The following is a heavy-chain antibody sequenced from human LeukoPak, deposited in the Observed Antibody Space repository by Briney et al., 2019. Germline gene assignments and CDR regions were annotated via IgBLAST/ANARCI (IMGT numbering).Heavy chain of an antibody. J-gene: IGHJ6*03. V-gene: IGHV4-4*07. CDR1: GGSISSYY. D-gene: IGHD3-10*01. Sequence: SETLSLTCTVSGGSISSYYWSWIRQPPGKGLEWIGRVFTSGIISGNTNYNPSLKSRVTMSVDTSKNQFSLKLTSVTAADTAVYYCARVAKHFRGPLSYYYVDVWGTGTTVTISS. CDR2: VFTSGIISGNT. CDR3: ARVAKHFRGPLSYYYVDV.